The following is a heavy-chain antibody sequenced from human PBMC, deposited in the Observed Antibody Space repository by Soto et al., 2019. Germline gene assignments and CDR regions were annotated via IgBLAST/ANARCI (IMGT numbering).Heavy chain of an antibody. Sequence: QVQLQESGPGLVKPSQTLSLTCTVSGGSISSGGYYWSWIRQHPGKGLEWIGYIYYSGSTYYNPSLKSRVTISVDTSKNQFSLKLSSVTAADTAVYYCARGAAAGNMPGPWRGWNYGMDVWGQGTTVTVSS. CDR2: IYYSGST. CDR3: ARGAAAGNMPGPWRGWNYGMDV. D-gene: IGHD6-13*01. V-gene: IGHV4-31*03. CDR1: GGSISSGGYY. J-gene: IGHJ6*02.